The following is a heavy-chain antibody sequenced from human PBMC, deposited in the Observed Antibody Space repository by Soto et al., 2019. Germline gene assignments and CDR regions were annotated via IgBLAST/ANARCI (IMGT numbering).Heavy chain of an antibody. Sequence: QITLKESGPTLVKPTQTLTLTCTFSGFSLNTRGVGVGWISQPPGKALEWLTLIYWDDAKEYSPSLKSRLTITKDTSKNQVVLIMTNMDPVDTATYYCVHKGEVDRILDFWGQGALFTVSS. D-gene: IGHD3-16*01. CDR1: GFSLNTRGVG. J-gene: IGHJ4*02. V-gene: IGHV2-5*02. CDR3: VHKGEVDRILDF. CDR2: IYWDDAK.